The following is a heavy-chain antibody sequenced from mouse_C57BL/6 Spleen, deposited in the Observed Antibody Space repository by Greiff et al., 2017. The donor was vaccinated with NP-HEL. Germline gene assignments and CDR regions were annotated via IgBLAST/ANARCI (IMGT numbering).Heavy chain of an antibody. CDR3: ARPTGWYFDV. CDR2: ISNGGGST. D-gene: IGHD4-1*01. Sequence: EVQVVESGGGLVQPGGSLKLSCAASGFTFSDYYMYWVRQTPEKRLEWVAYISNGGGSTYYPDTVKGRFTISRDNAKNTLYLQMSRLKSEDTAMYYCARPTGWYFDVWGTGTTVTVSS. CDR1: GFTFSDYY. J-gene: IGHJ1*03. V-gene: IGHV5-12*01.